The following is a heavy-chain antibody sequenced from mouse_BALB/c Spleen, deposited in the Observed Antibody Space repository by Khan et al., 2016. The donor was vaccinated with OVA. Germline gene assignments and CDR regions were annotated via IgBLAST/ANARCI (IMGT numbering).Heavy chain of an antibody. CDR1: EFSLSRYN. V-gene: IGHV2-6-4*01. J-gene: IGHJ4*01. CDR2: IWGGGGT. D-gene: IGHD2-14*01. CDR3: ARAYYRYDGYYAMDY. Sequence: QVQLKESGPGLVAPSQSLSITCTVSEFSLSRYNIHWVRQPPGKGLEWLGIIWGGGGTDYNSALKSRLSISKDNSKRQVFLKMNSLQTDDTAMYYCARAYYRYDGYYAMDYWGQGTSVTVSS.